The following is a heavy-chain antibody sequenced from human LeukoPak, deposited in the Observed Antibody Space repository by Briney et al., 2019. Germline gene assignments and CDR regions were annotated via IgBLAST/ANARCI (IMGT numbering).Heavy chain of an antibody. CDR3: ARDRGSYYDFDY. Sequence: SETLSLTCTVSGGSISSSSYYWGWIRQPPGKGLEWIGSIYYSGSTYYNPSLKSRVTISVDTSKNQFSLKLSSVTAADTAVYYCARDRGSYYDFDYWGQGTLVTVSS. CDR2: IYYSGST. J-gene: IGHJ4*02. CDR1: GGSISSSSYY. D-gene: IGHD1-26*01. V-gene: IGHV4-39*07.